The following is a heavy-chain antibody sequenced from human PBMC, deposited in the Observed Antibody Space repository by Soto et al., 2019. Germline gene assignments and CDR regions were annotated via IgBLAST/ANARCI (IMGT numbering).Heavy chain of an antibody. J-gene: IGHJ3*02. Sequence: GGSLRLSCVASGFTFSRYAMHWVRQAPGKGLEWVAVISYDGSKKDYADSVKGRFTISRDNSKNTLSVQMNSLRAEDTAVYYCARDWTCTSTTCHETFDIWGQGTMVTVSS. CDR2: ISYDGSKK. V-gene: IGHV3-30-3*01. D-gene: IGHD2-2*01. CDR3: ARDWTCTSTTCHETFDI. CDR1: GFTFSRYA.